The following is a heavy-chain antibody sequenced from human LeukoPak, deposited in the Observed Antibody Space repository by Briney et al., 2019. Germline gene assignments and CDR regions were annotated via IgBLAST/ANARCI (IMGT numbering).Heavy chain of an antibody. CDR3: ATDKPGDYSLN. D-gene: IGHD4-11*01. V-gene: IGHV1-24*01. CDR2: LDPEDGET. Sequence: VASVTVSCKVSGYTLTELSMHWVRQAPGKGLEWMGGLDPEDGETIYAQKFQGRVTMTEDTSTDTAYMELSSLRSEDTAVYYCATDKPGDYSLNWGQGTLVTVSS. J-gene: IGHJ4*02. CDR1: GYTLTELS.